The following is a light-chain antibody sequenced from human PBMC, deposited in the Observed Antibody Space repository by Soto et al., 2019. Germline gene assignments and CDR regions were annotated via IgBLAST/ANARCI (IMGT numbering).Light chain of an antibody. CDR2: DAS. Sequence: DIQMTQSPSTLSASVGDRVTITCRASQSISSWLAWYQQKPGKAPKLLIYDASSLESGVPSRFSGSGSGAEITLTISSLQPDDFAVYYCEQYDSSPYTFGQGTKVDIK. J-gene: IGKJ2*01. CDR3: EQYDSSPYT. V-gene: IGKV1-5*01. CDR1: QSISSW.